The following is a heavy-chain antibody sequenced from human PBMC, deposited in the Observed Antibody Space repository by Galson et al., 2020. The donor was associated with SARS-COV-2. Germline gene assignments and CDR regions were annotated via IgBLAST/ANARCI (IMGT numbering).Heavy chain of an antibody. J-gene: IGHJ5*02. CDR3: ARGGHSGSETNNWFDP. V-gene: IGHV4-30-2*01. D-gene: IGHD3-10*01. CDR1: GGSISSGGYS. CDR2: IFYGGST. Sequence: SETLSLTCAVSGGSISSGGYSWSWIRQPPGKGLEWIGFIFYGGSTYYNPSLRSRVTISVDRSKNQLTLKLTSVTAADTAVYYCARGGHSGSETNNWFDPWGQGALVTVSS.